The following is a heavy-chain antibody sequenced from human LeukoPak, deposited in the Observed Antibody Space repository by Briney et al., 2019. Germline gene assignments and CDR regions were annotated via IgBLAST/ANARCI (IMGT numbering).Heavy chain of an antibody. CDR2: IYYSGST. V-gene: IGHV4-39*07. Sequence: SETLSLTCTVSGGSISSSSYYWGWIRQPQGKGLEWIGSIYYSGSTYDNPSRKSRVTISVKTTKNQFSLKLSSVTAADTAVYYCARAHYYYYYMDVWGKGTTVTVSS. CDR1: GGSISSSSYY. J-gene: IGHJ6*03. CDR3: ARAHYYYYYMDV.